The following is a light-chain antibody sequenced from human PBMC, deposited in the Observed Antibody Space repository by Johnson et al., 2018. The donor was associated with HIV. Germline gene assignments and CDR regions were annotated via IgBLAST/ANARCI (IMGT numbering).Light chain of an antibody. CDR2: DNN. Sequence: QSVFTQPPSVSAAPGQKVTISCSGSSSNIGNNYVSWYQQLPGTAPKLLIYDNNKRPSGIPDRFSGSKSGATATLGITGLQTGDEADSYCGIWDASLSPLYVFGSGTTITVL. CDR3: GIWDASLSPLYV. CDR1: SSNIGNNY. J-gene: IGLJ1*01. V-gene: IGLV1-51*01.